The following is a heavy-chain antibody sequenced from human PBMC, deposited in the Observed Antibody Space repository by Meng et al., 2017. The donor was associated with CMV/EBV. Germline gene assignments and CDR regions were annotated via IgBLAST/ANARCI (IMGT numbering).Heavy chain of an antibody. CDR1: GGSINTYY. CDR2: VYYNGST. Sequence: GSLRLSCTVSGGSINTYYWNWIRQPPGKGLERIGYVYYNGSTNYSPSLKSRVTISVDTSKNQFSLKLSSVTAADTAVYFCARDSTSRGFYYYGMNVWGQGTTVTVSS. D-gene: IGHD3-10*01. J-gene: IGHJ6*02. V-gene: IGHV4-59*01. CDR3: ARDSTSRGFYYYGMNV.